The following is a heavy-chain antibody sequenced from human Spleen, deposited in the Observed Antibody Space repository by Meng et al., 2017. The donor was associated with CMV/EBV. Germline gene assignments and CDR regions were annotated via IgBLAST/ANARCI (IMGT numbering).Heavy chain of an antibody. CDR3: ARGQTGTLYY. Sequence: RLSCAASGFTFSSYAMHWVRQAPGKGLEWLAVISYDGSNKYYADSVKGRFTISRDNSKNTLYLQMNSLRAEDTAVYYCARGQTGTLYYWGQGTLVTVS. D-gene: IGHD1-7*01. CDR1: GFTFSSYA. V-gene: IGHV3-30*04. CDR2: ISYDGSNK. J-gene: IGHJ4*02.